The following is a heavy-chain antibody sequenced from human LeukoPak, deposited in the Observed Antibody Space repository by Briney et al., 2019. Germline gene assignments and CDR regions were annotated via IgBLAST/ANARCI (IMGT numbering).Heavy chain of an antibody. J-gene: IGHJ1*01. V-gene: IGHV3-74*01. CDR1: GFTFSSYW. Sequence: GGSLRLSCAASGFTFSSYWMHWVRHAPGKGLVWVSRIKSDGSTRYSDSVKGRFTISRDNAKNTVSLQMNSLRAEDTGVYYCARAPSEIGGYYPEYFRHWGQGTLVTVSP. D-gene: IGHD3-22*01. CDR2: IKSDGST. CDR3: ARAPSEIGGYYPEYFRH.